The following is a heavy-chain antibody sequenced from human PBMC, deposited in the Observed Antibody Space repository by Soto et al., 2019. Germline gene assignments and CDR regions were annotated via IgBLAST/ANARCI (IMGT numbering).Heavy chain of an antibody. CDR2: IIPIFGTA. CDR3: ARGYCNNGVCYSYYYGMDV. V-gene: IGHV1-69*01. J-gene: IGHJ6*02. Sequence: QVQLVQSGAEVKKPGSSVKVSCKASGGTFSSYAISWVRQAPGQGLEWMGGIIPIFGTANYAQKFQGRVTITADESTSTAYMELSSLRSEDTAVYYCARGYCNNGVCYSYYYGMDVWGQGTTVTVSS. CDR1: GGTFSSYA. D-gene: IGHD2-8*01.